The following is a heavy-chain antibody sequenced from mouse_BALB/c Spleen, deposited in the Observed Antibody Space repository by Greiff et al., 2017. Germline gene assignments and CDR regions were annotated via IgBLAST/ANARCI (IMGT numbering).Heavy chain of an antibody. D-gene: IGHD1-2*01. J-gene: IGHJ4*01. CDR2: ISSGGSYT. CDR1: GFTFSSYA. CDR3: ARELRLHAMDD. V-gene: IGHV5-9-4*01. Sequence: EVMLVESGGGLVKPGGSLKLSCAASGFTFSSYAMSWVRQSPEKRLEWVAEISSGGSYTYYPDTVTGRFTISRDNAKNTLYLEMSSLRSEDTAMYYCARELRLHAMDDWGQGTSVTVSS.